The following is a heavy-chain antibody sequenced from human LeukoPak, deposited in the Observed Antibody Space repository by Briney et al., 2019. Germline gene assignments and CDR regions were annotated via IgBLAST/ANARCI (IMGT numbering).Heavy chain of an antibody. J-gene: IGHJ6*03. CDR1: GFTVSSNY. CDR3: ARLRLDEKLNVDIVATIYYYYMDV. Sequence: PGGSLRLSCAASGFTVSSNYMSWVRQAPGKGLEWVSVIYSGGSTYYADSVKGRFTISRDNAKNSLYLQMNSLRAEDTAVYYCARLRLDEKLNVDIVATIYYYYMDVWGKGTTVTVSS. D-gene: IGHD5-12*01. CDR2: IYSGGST. V-gene: IGHV3-53*01.